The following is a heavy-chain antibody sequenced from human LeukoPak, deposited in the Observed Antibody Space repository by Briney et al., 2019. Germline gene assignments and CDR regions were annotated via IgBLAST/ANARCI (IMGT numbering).Heavy chain of an antibody. CDR3: AKDFFVLAAAGSDI. Sequence: PGGSLRLSCAASGFTFSSYGMHWVRQAPGKGLEWVAFIRYDGSNKYYADSVKGRFTISRDNSKNTLYLQMNSLRAEDTAVYYCAKDFFVLAAAGSDIWGQGTMVTVSS. J-gene: IGHJ3*02. D-gene: IGHD6-13*01. CDR1: GFTFSSYG. CDR2: IRYDGSNK. V-gene: IGHV3-30*02.